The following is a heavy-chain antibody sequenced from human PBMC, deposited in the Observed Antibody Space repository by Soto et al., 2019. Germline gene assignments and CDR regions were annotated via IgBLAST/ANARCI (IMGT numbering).Heavy chain of an antibody. D-gene: IGHD2-2*01. CDR1: GYTFTSYY. CDR2: INPSGGST. V-gene: IGHV1-46*03. Sequence: ASVKVSCKASGYTFTSYYMHWVRQAPGQGLEWMGIINPSGGSTSYAQKFQGRVTMTRDTSTSTVYMELSSLRSEDTAVYYCASPAEVCSSTSCCYYFFYWGQVFLVTVSS. CDR3: ASPAEVCSSTSCCYYFFY. J-gene: IGHJ4*02.